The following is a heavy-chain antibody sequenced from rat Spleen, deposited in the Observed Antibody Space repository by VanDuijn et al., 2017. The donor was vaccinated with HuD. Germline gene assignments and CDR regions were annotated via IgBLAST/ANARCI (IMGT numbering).Heavy chain of an antibody. CDR1: GFTFSDYN. V-gene: IGHV5S10*01. CDR3: ARRHYGYTDYFDY. Sequence: EVQLVESDGGLVQPGRSLKLSCAASGFTFSDYNMAWVRRAPKKGLEWVATIIYDGSRTYFRDSVKGRFTISRDNAKSTLSLQMDSLRSEDTATYYCARRHYGYTDYFDYWGQGVMVTVSS. J-gene: IGHJ2*01. CDR2: IIYDGSRT. D-gene: IGHD1-9*01.